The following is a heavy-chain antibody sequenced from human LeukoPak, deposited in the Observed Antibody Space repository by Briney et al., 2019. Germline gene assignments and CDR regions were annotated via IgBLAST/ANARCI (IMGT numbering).Heavy chain of an antibody. CDR1: GFTFSSYA. V-gene: IGHV3-23*01. Sequence: PGECLSLSCPPSGFTFSSYAMSWVRQPPGRGREWVSSIISISTTSFYGDSVKGRFTISRDNSRDTLYLQMNSLRAGDTAIYYCVKDRPNYYGSNGHYYRQNGDYWGQGTLAAVSS. J-gene: IGHJ4*02. CDR2: IISISTTS. D-gene: IGHD3-22*01. CDR3: VKDRPNYYGSNGHYYRQNGDY.